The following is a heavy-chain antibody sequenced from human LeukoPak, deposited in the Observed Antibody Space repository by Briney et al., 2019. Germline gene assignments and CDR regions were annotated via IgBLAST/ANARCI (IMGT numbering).Heavy chain of an antibody. CDR2: IYYSGST. CDR3: ARGIRSFDP. Sequence: SETLSLTCTVSGGSISSHYWSWVRQPPGKGLEWIGYIYYSGSTNYNPSLKSRVTISVDTSKNQFSLKLSSVTAADTAVYYCARGIRSFDPWGQGTLVTVSS. J-gene: IGHJ5*02. V-gene: IGHV4-59*11. CDR1: GGSISSHY.